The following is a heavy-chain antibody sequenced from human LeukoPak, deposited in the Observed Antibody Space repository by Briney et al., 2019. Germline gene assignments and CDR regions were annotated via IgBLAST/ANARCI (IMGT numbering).Heavy chain of an antibody. Sequence: GGSLRLSCAASGFTFNNYAMSWVRQAPGKGLEWVAAINTRGGTTYYADSVKGRFTISRDNSKNTLYLQMNSLRAEDTAVYYCARELQAGDYGWGSFLDAFDIWGQGTMVAVSP. CDR2: INTRGGTT. CDR3: ARELQAGDYGWGSFLDAFDI. D-gene: IGHD3-16*01. CDR1: GFTFNNYA. J-gene: IGHJ3*02. V-gene: IGHV3-23*01.